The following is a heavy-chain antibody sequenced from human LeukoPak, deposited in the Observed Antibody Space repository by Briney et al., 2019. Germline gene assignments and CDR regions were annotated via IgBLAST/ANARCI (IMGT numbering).Heavy chain of an antibody. CDR2: VSGSGGST. J-gene: IGHJ4*02. Sequence: PGGSLRLSCAASGFIFRSYAMSWVRQAPGKGLEWVSVVSGSGGSTYYADSVKGRFTIPRDNSKNTLYLQMNSLRAEDTAVYYCAKDLPTREGAISSMDDYWGQGTLVTVSS. D-gene: IGHD1-26*01. CDR1: GFIFRSYA. CDR3: AKDLPTREGAISSMDDY. V-gene: IGHV3-23*01.